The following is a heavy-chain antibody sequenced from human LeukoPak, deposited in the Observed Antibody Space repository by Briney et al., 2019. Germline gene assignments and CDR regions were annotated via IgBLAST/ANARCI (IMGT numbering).Heavy chain of an antibody. Sequence: GGPLRLSCAASGFTFSDYYMNWIRQAPGKGLEWVSYISSSSSYTNYADSVKGRFTISRDNAKNSLYLQMNSLRAEDTAVYYCARDRGYGDYGHYFDYWGQGALVTVSS. J-gene: IGHJ4*02. CDR2: ISSSSSYT. CDR1: GFTFSDYY. D-gene: IGHD4-17*01. CDR3: ARDRGYGDYGHYFDY. V-gene: IGHV3-11*05.